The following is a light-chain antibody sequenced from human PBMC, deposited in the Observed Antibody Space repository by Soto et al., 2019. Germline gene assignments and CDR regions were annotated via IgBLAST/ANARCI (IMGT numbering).Light chain of an antibody. CDR3: QQSYSSTS. Sequence: IHMTQSPSSLSASVGDRVTISCRASQGIRNDLAWYQQKPGKAPKLLIYAASSLQSGVPSRFSGSGSGTDFTLTISSLQPEDFATYYCQQSYSSTSFGQGTRLEI. CDR2: AAS. CDR1: QGIRND. J-gene: IGKJ5*01. V-gene: IGKV1-39*01.